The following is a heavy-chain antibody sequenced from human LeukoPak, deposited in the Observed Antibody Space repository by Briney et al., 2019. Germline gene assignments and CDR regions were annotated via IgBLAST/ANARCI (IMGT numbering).Heavy chain of an antibody. CDR1: GYTFTSYY. J-gene: IGHJ4*02. CDR2: ISAYNGNT. D-gene: IGHD3-9*01. V-gene: IGHV1-18*04. CDR3: ARQVGLRYFDRIDY. Sequence: ASVKVSCKASGYTFTSYYMHWVRQAPGQGLEWMGWISAYNGNTNYAQKLQGRVTMTTDTSTSTAYMELRSLRSDDTAVYYCARQVGLRYFDRIDYWGQGTLVTVSS.